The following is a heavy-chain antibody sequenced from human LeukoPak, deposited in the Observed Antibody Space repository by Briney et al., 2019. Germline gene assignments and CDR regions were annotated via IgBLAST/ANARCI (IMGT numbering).Heavy chain of an antibody. CDR2: IYHSGST. CDR1: GGSISSGGYY. D-gene: IGHD3-10*01. V-gene: IGHV4-30-2*01. J-gene: IGHJ4*02. Sequence: PSETLSLTCTVSGGSISSGGYYWSWIRQPPGKGLEWIGYIYHSGSTYYNPSLKSRVTISVDTSKNQFSLKLSSVTAADTAVYYCARGRIDPYYPNNYWGQGTLVTVSS. CDR3: ARGRIDPYYPNNY.